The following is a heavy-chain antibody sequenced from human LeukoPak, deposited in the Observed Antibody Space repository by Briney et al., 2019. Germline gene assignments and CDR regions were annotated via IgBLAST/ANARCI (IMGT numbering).Heavy chain of an antibody. CDR2: IWYDGSNK. Sequence: GRSLRLSCAASGFTFSRFGMHWVRQAPGKGLEWAAVIWYDGSNKYYADSVKGRFTISRDNSKNTLYLEMNSLRAEDTAVYYCARDYYYDSSGYWDYYFDYWGQGTLVSVSS. V-gene: IGHV3-33*01. CDR3: ARDYYYDSSGYWDYYFDY. D-gene: IGHD3-22*01. J-gene: IGHJ4*02. CDR1: GFTFSRFG.